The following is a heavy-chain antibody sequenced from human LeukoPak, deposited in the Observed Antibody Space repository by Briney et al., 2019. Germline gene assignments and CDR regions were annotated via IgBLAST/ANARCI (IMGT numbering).Heavy chain of an antibody. CDR2: IDTSGGNT. V-gene: IGHV3-23*05. Sequence: GGSLRLSCAASGFTFSSFAMSWVRQAPGKGLEWISSIDTSGGNTHYADSVKGRFTISRDNSKSTLYLQMNSLRAEDTAVYYCARGPDDFWSGYYGNPRLYYYGMDVWGQGTTVTVSS. J-gene: IGHJ6*02. D-gene: IGHD3-3*01. CDR3: ARGPDDFWSGYYGNPRLYYYGMDV. CDR1: GFTFSSFA.